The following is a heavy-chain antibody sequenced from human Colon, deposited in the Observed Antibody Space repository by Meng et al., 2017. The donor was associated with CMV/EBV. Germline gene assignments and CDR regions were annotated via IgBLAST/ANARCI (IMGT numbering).Heavy chain of an antibody. CDR1: GDSISSTSSITGNPYY. J-gene: IGHJ6*02. V-gene: IGHV4-39*01. Sequence: SETLSLTCSVSGDSISSTSSITGNPYYWGWIRQTPGKGLEWIGSIYYRGSTSYNPSLQSRITISIDASKNVFSMRLSSVTAADTAVYYCAIRCGGDCYLHYGLDVWGQGTAVTVSS. CDR3: AIRCGGDCYLHYGLDV. CDR2: IYYRGST. D-gene: IGHD2-21*01.